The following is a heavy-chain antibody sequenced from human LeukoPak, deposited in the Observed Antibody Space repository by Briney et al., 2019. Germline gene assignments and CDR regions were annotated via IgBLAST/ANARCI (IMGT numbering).Heavy chain of an antibody. CDR1: GGSISSGGYS. Sequence: SETLSLTCAVSGGSISSGGYSWSWIRQPPGKGLEWIGYIYHSGSTYYNPSLKSRVTISVDRSKNQFSLKLSSVTAADTAVYYCARGEFGEAGYYFDYWGQGTLVTVSS. J-gene: IGHJ4*02. D-gene: IGHD3-10*01. CDR2: IYHSGST. CDR3: ARGEFGEAGYYFDY. V-gene: IGHV4-30-2*01.